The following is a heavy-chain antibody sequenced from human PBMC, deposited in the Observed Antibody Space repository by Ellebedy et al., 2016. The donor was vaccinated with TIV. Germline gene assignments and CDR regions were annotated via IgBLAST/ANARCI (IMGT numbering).Heavy chain of an antibody. J-gene: IGHJ4*02. V-gene: IGHV3-33*08. CDR3: ASRGY. Sequence: GGSLRLSXAASGFSFSGYAMHWVRQAPGKGLEWVAFISGVSNSVYYADSVRGRFIVSRDSSKNTLFLQMNSLRVDDTAIYYCASRGYWGQGTLVTVSS. CDR2: ISGVSNSV. CDR1: GFSFSGYA. D-gene: IGHD3-10*01.